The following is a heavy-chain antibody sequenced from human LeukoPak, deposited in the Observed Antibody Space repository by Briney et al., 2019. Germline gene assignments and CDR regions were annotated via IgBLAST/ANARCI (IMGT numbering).Heavy chain of an antibody. CDR1: GFTFSSYG. CDR2: ISGSGGST. Sequence: GGSLRLSCAASGFTFSSYGMTWVRQAPGKGLEWVSAISGSGGSTYYADSVKGRYTISRDNSKNTLYLQMNSLRVEDTAVYYCAKARSGSGSYGKYYFDYWGQGTLVTVSS. CDR3: AKARSGSGSYGKYYFDY. V-gene: IGHV3-23*01. J-gene: IGHJ4*02. D-gene: IGHD3-10*01.